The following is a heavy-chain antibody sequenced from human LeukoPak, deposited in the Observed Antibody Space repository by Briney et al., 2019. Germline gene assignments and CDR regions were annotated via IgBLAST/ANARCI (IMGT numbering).Heavy chain of an antibody. CDR3: ARAPMIVVVFPPRLDF. Sequence: GASVKVSCKTSGYTFTGYYMHWVRQAPGQGLEWMGWINPNTGGTNYAQKFQGRVTMTSDTPISTAYMELSSLRSDDTAVYYCARAPMIVVVFPPRLDFWGQGTLVTVSS. CDR1: GYTFTGYY. J-gene: IGHJ4*02. V-gene: IGHV1-2*02. D-gene: IGHD3-22*01. CDR2: INPNTGGT.